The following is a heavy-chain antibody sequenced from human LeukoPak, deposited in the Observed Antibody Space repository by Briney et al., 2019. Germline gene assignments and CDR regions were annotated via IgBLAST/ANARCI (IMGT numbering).Heavy chain of an antibody. J-gene: IGHJ5*02. D-gene: IGHD2-2*02. Sequence: ASVKVSCKASGYTFTSYGISWVRQAPGQGLEWMGWISAYNGNTNYAQKLQGRVTMTTDTSTSTAYMELRSLRSDDTAVYYCVRVFQYQLLYEKRNWFDPWGQGTLVTVSS. CDR2: ISAYNGNT. V-gene: IGHV1-18*01. CDR3: VRVFQYQLLYEKRNWFDP. CDR1: GYTFTSYG.